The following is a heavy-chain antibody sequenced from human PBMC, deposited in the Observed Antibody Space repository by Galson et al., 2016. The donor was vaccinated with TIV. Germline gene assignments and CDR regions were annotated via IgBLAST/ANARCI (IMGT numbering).Heavy chain of an antibody. CDR1: GFSFEDYA. CDR2: ISWKSDSV. V-gene: IGHV3-9*01. CDR3: AKVVWSGYYVYYFDH. Sequence: LRLSCAASGFSFEDYAMHWVRQAPGKGLEWVSSISWKSDSVHYADSVKGRFTISRDNAKNSLYLQMYSLRVEGTAFYFCAKVVWSGYYVYYFDHWGQGTLVTVSP. D-gene: IGHD3-3*01. J-gene: IGHJ4*02.